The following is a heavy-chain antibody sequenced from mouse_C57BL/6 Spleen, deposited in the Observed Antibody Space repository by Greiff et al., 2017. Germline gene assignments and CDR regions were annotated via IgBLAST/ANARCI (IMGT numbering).Heavy chain of an antibody. CDR3: ARGLRRSHWYFDV. CDR1: GYTFTDPT. CDR2: IYPREGST. Sequence: QLQQSDAELVKPGASVKISCKVSGYTFTDPTIHWMKQRPEQGLEWIGYIYPREGSTKYNEQFKGKATLTADKSSSTADMQLNSLTSEDSAVYFCARGLRRSHWYFDVWGTGTTVTVSS. V-gene: IGHV1-78*01. D-gene: IGHD2-4*01. J-gene: IGHJ1*03.